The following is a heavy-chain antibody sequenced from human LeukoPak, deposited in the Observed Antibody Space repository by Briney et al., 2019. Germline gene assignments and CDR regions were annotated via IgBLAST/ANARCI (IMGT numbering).Heavy chain of an antibody. Sequence: GGSLRLSCATSGFTFSSYAMSWVRQAPRKGLEWVSAISGSGGSTYYADSVKGRFTISRDNSKNTLYLQMNSLRAEDTAVYYCASRYCSGGSCPYYYYYYMDVWGKGTTVTVSS. CDR1: GFTFSSYA. CDR2: ISGSGGST. D-gene: IGHD2-15*01. V-gene: IGHV3-23*01. CDR3: ASRYCSGGSCPYYYYYYMDV. J-gene: IGHJ6*03.